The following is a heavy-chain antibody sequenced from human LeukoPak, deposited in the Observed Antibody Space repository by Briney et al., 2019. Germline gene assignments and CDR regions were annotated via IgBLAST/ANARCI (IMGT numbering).Heavy chain of an antibody. CDR2: MKGDGSEK. CDR1: GFTFSTYW. J-gene: IGHJ3*01. D-gene: IGHD3-16*01. Sequence: GGSLRLSCVASGFTFSTYWMTWVRQAPGKGLEWVANMKGDGSEKHYVDSVKGRFTISRDNAKNSLYLQMNSLRAEDSAVYYCARPAYTAAYDLWGQGTMVTVSS. CDR3: ARPAYTAAYDL. V-gene: IGHV3-7*01.